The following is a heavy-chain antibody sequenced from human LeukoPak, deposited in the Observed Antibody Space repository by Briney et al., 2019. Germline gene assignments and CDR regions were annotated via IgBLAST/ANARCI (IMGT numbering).Heavy chain of an antibody. CDR2: INPNSGGT. V-gene: IGHV1-2*02. Sequence: GASVKVSCKASGYTFTGYYLHWVRQAPAQGLEWMGWINPNSGGTKYEQKFQGRVTITRDTSISTAYMEMSRLRSDDTAVYYCARGYCSGGSCYRYNWFDPWGQGTLVTVSS. D-gene: IGHD2-15*01. J-gene: IGHJ5*02. CDR1: GYTFTGYY. CDR3: ARGYCSGGSCYRYNWFDP.